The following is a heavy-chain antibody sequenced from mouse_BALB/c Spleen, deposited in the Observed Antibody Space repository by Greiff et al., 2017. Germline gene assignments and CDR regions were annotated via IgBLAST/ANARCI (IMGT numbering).Heavy chain of an antibody. D-gene: IGHD2-1*01. Sequence: VQLQQSGTVLARPGASVKMSCKASGYTFTSYWMHWVKQRPGQGLEWIGAIYPGNSDTSYNQKFKGKAKLTAVTSTSTAYMELSSLTNEDSAVYYCTNGNYDYYYAMDYWGQGTSVTVSS. CDR3: TNGNYDYYYAMDY. CDR1: GYTFTSYW. V-gene: IGHV1-5*01. CDR2: IYPGNSDT. J-gene: IGHJ4*01.